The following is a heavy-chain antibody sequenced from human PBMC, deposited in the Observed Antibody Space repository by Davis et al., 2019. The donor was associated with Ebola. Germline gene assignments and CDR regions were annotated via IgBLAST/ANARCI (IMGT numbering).Heavy chain of an antibody. CDR1: RYTFTSYD. Sequence: AASVKVSCKASRYTFTSYDINWVRQATGQGLEWMGWMNPNSGNTGYAQKFQGRVTMTRNTSISTAYMELSSLRSEDTAVYYCARARRYSSSSRVWFDPWGQGTLVTVSS. V-gene: IGHV1-8*01. J-gene: IGHJ5*02. CDR2: MNPNSGNT. D-gene: IGHD6-6*01. CDR3: ARARRYSSSSRVWFDP.